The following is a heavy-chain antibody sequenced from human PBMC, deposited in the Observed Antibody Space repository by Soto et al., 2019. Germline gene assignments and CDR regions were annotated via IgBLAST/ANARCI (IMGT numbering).Heavy chain of an antibody. V-gene: IGHV4-59*01. D-gene: IGHD4-17*01. Sequence: QVQLQESGPGLVKPSETLSLTCTVSGGSISSYYWSWIRQPPGKGLEWIGYIYYSGSTNYNPSLKSSVTISVATSKKQLSLKLSSVNAEDTAVYYCTSHDYGDHFDYWGQGTLVTVSS. J-gene: IGHJ4*02. CDR3: TSHDYGDHFDY. CDR1: GGSISSYY. CDR2: IYYSGST.